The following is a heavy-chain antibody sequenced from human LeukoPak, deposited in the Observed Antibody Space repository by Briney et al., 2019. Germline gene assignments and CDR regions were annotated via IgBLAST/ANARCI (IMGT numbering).Heavy chain of an antibody. CDR1: GGSISSSRSY. J-gene: IGHJ5*02. CDR3: ARPYYYDSRIDP. CDR2: SSSSGTT. V-gene: IGHV4-39*07. Sequence: SETLSLTCTVSGGSISSSRSYWGWIRQSPGKGLEWIGSSSSSGTTYYNPSLKNRVTMSLDTTNNQLSLKLSSVTAADTAVYYCARPYYYDSRIDPWGQGILVTVSS. D-gene: IGHD3-22*01.